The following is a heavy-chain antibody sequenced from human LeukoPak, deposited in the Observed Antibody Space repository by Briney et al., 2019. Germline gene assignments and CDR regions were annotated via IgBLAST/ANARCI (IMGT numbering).Heavy chain of an antibody. Sequence: SQTLSLTCTVSGGSISSGSYYWSWIRQPAGKGLEWIGRIYTSGSTNYNPSLKSRVTISVDTSKHQFSLKLSSVTAADTAVYYCARARSSWYGALFDYWGQGTLVTVSS. D-gene: IGHD6-13*01. CDR3: ARARSSWYGALFDY. J-gene: IGHJ4*02. CDR2: IYTSGST. V-gene: IGHV4-61*02. CDR1: GGSISSGSYY.